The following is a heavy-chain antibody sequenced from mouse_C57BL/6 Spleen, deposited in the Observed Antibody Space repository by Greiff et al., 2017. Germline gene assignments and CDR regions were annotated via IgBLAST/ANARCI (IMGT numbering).Heavy chain of an antibody. CDR1: GFTFSSYA. CDR2: ISSGGDYI. CDR3: TREEFHYYGSGDYYAMDY. D-gene: IGHD1-1*01. Sequence: DVMLVESGEGLVKPGGSLKLSCAASGFTFSSYAMSWVRQTPEKRLEWVAYISSGGDYIYYADTVKGRFTISRDNARNTLYLQMSSLKSEDTAMYYCTREEFHYYGSGDYYAMDYWGQGTSVTVSS. V-gene: IGHV5-9-1*02. J-gene: IGHJ4*01.